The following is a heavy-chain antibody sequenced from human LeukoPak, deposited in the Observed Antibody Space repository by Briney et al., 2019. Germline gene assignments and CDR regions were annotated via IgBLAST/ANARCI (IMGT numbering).Heavy chain of an antibody. V-gene: IGHV3-53*01. CDR2: LYSGGST. Sequence: GGSLRLSCAASGFTVSSNYMSWVRQAPGKGLEWVSVLYSGGSTHYADSVEGRFTISRDNSKNTVYLQMNSLRAEDTAVYFCARGGPGVFAYWGQGTLVTVSS. J-gene: IGHJ4*02. D-gene: IGHD3-10*01. CDR1: GFTVSSNY. CDR3: ARGGPGVFAY.